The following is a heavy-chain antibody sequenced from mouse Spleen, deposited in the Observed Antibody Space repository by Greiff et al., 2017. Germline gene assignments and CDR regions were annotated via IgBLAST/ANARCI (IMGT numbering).Heavy chain of an antibody. CDR3: AKGIYYDYDVGY. CDR2: IYPRSGNT. D-gene: IGHD2-4*01. CDR1: GYTFTSYG. J-gene: IGHJ2*01. Sequence: LQESGAELARPGASVKLSCKASGYTFTSYGISWVKQRTGQGLEWIGEIYPRSGNTYYNEKFKGKATLTADKSSSTAYMELRSLTSEDSAVYFCAKGIYYDYDVGYWGQGTTLTVSS. V-gene: IGHV1-81*01.